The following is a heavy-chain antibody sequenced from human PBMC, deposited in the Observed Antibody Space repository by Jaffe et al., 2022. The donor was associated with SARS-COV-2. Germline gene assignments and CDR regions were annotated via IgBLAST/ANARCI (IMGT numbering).Heavy chain of an antibody. Sequence: QVQLQESGPGLVKPSETLSLTCTVSGGSISSYYWSWIRQPPGKGLEWIGYIYYSGSTNYNPSLKSRVTISVDTSKNQFSLKLSSVTAADTAVYYCARGLHGVNWFDPWGQGTLVTVSS. CDR1: GGSISSYY. CDR3: ARGLHGVNWFDP. J-gene: IGHJ5*02. CDR2: IYYSGST. V-gene: IGHV4-59*01.